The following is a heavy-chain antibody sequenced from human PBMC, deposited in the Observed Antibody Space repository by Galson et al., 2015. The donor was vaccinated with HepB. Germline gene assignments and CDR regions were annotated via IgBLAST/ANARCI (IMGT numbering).Heavy chain of an antibody. CDR1: GFTFYDYA. V-gene: IGHV3-9*01. Sequence: SLRLSCAASGFTFYDYAMHWVRQVPGKGPKWVAGISWNGGTITYADSVKGRFTISRDNAKNSLYLQMNGLRAEDTGIYYCASAISGIWPSWGQGTLVTVSS. CDR3: ASAISGIWPS. J-gene: IGHJ5*02. CDR2: ISWNGGTI. D-gene: IGHD5-12*01.